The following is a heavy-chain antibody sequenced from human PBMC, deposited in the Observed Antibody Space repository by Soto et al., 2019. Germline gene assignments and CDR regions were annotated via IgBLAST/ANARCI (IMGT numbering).Heavy chain of an antibody. J-gene: IGHJ5*02. V-gene: IGHV4-59*01. Sequence: SETLSLTCTVSGGSITSYYWSWIRQPPGKGLEWIGYIYYSGSTTYNPSLKSRVTISIDASKTQFSLKLSSVTAADTAVYYCARDRGLRSWFDLWGRGTLVTVAS. CDR3: ARDRGLRSWFDL. CDR1: GGSITSYY. D-gene: IGHD4-17*01. CDR2: IYYSGST.